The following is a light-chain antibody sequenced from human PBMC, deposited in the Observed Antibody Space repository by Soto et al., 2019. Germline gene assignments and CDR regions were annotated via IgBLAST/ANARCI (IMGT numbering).Light chain of an antibody. CDR2: SAT. J-gene: IGKJ1*01. Sequence: IRMTQSPSSVSASVGDRVSITCRASHDIRYYSSWYQQKPGQAPKLLIYSATNLQSGVTSRFRGVGPGTDFTITITCLPPEDFATYYCQQFSSYPQTVGKGTKVDIK. V-gene: IGKV1-12*01. CDR3: QQFSSYPQT. CDR1: HDIRYY.